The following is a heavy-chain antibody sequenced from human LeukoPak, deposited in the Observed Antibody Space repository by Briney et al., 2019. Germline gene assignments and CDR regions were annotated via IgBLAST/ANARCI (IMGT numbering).Heavy chain of an antibody. CDR2: IYTSGST. J-gene: IGHJ5*02. Sequence: SETLSLTCTASGGSISSYYWSWIRQPAGKGLEWIGRIYTSGSTNYNPSLKSRVTISVDTSKNQFSLKLSSVTAADTAVYYCARTIAVAALHWFDPWGRGTLVTVSS. V-gene: IGHV4-4*07. CDR3: ARTIAVAALHWFDP. CDR1: GGSISSYY. D-gene: IGHD6-19*01.